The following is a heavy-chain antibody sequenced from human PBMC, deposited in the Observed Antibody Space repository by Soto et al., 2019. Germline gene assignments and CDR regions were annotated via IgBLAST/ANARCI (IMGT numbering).Heavy chain of an antibody. V-gene: IGHV3-30-3*01. CDR1: GFTFSSYA. J-gene: IGHJ4*02. Sequence: QVQLVESGGGVVQPGRSLRRSCAASGFTFSSYAMHWVRQAPGKGLEWVAVISYDGSNKYYAYSVKGRFTISRDNSKNTLYLQMNSLRAEDTAVYYCARTSNVDTTDYWGQGTLVTVSS. CDR2: ISYDGSNK. CDR3: ARTSNVDTTDY. D-gene: IGHD5-18*01.